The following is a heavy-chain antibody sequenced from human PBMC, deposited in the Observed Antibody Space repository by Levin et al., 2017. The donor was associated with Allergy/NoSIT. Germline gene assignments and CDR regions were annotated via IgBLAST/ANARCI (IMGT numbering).Heavy chain of an antibody. D-gene: IGHD5-12*01. V-gene: IGHV3-33*01. Sequence: PSETLSLTCAASGFTFSSYGMHWVRQAPGKGLEWVAVIWYDGSNKYYADSVKGRFTISRDNSKNTLYLQMNSLRAEDTAVYYCARVGGKYTVSWLPSDPRAFDIWGQGTMVTVSS. J-gene: IGHJ3*02. CDR2: IWYDGSNK. CDR3: ARVGGKYTVSWLPSDPRAFDI. CDR1: GFTFSSYG.